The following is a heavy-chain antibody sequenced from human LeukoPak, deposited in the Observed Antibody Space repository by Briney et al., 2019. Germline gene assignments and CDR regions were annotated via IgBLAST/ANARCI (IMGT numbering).Heavy chain of an antibody. V-gene: IGHV3-48*02. CDR1: GFTFSSYS. CDR2: ISRSSSAI. J-gene: IGHJ4*02. D-gene: IGHD1-26*01. CDR3: ARDSGTYSTQY. Sequence: GGSLRLSCAASGFTFSSYSMNWVRQAPGKGLECVSYISRSSSAIYYADSVKGRFTISRDDGKNSLYLQMNSLRDGDTAVYFCARDSGTYSTQYWGQGTLVTVSS.